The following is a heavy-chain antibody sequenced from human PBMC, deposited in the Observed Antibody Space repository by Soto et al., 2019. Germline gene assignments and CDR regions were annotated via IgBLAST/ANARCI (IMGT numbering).Heavy chain of an antibody. CDR3: AKVRLRDYSLGYVFDS. Sequence: GGSLRLSCAASGFAFSRYGMHWVRQAPGKGLEWVALISYVGSKTYYADSVKGRFTISRDNSKNTLYLQMSSLRVEDTAVYYCAKVRLRDYSLGYVFDSWGQGTLVTVSS. CDR1: GFAFSRYG. CDR2: ISYVGSKT. D-gene: IGHD5-18*01. J-gene: IGHJ4*02. V-gene: IGHV3-30*18.